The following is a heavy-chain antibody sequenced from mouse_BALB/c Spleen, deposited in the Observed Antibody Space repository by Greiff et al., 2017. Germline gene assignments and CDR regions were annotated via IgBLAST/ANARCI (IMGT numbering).Heavy chain of an antibody. CDR3: ARLMITTGTFDV. CDR1: GFNIKDTY. CDR2: IDPANGNT. V-gene: IGHV14-3*02. Sequence: EVQLQQSGAELVKPGASVKLSCTASGFNIKDTYMHWVKQRPEQGLEWIGRIDPANGNTKYDPKFQGKATITADTSSNTAYLQLSSLTSEDTAVYYCARLMITTGTFDVWGAGTTVTVSS. D-gene: IGHD2-4*01. J-gene: IGHJ1*01.